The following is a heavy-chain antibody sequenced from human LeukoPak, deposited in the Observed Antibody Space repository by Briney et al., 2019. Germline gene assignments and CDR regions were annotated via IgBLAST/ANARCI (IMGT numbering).Heavy chain of an antibody. CDR1: GFTFTSSA. D-gene: IGHD5-12*01. Sequence: ASVKVSCKASGFTFTSSAMQWVRQARGQRLEWMGWIVVGSGNTNYAQKFQERVTITRDMSTSTAYMQLSRLRSDDTAVYYCAKDRYGDYEAPFHYYMDAWGRGTTVTVSS. CDR3: AKDRYGDYEAPFHYYMDA. CDR2: IVVGSGNT. V-gene: IGHV1-58*02. J-gene: IGHJ6*03.